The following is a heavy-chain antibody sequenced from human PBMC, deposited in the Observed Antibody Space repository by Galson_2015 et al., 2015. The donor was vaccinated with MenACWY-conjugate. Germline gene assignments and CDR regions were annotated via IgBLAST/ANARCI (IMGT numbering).Heavy chain of an antibody. V-gene: IGHV3-48*03. D-gene: IGHD5-18*01. CDR3: ARVGTWIHQYFYYMDV. Sequence: SLRLSCAASGFTFTGYEFNWVRQAPGKGLEWLSYISKSGSPIYYADSVKGRFTISRDNMKKSLFLEMNSLRAGDTGVYYCARVGTWIHQYFYYMDVWGKGTTVNVSS. CDR2: ISKSGSPI. CDR1: GFTFTGYE. J-gene: IGHJ6*03.